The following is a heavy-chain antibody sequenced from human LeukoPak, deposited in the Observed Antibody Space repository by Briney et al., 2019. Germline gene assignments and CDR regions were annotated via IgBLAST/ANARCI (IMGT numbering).Heavy chain of an antibody. CDR3: AKDLKSYIIHFEY. Sequence: GGSLSLFCAASGFIFSSYAMRWARHARGGGLEWVSSFSGCGGSTYYAHYVKGRFTISRDNSKHTLYLQMNSLRAEDMAVYYCAKDLKSYIIHFEYWVQPTLVTVSS. D-gene: IGHD3-3*01. V-gene: IGHV3-23*01. CDR2: FSGCGGST. CDR1: GFIFSSYA. J-gene: IGHJ4*02.